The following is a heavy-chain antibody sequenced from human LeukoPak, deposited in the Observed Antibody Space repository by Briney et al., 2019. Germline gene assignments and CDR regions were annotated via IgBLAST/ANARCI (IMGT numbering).Heavy chain of an antibody. D-gene: IGHD6-13*01. CDR3: ARDQADLRAFDI. Sequence: PGGSLRLSCAASGFTVSSNYMSWVRQAPGKGLEWVSVIYSGGSTYYADSVKGRFAISRDNSKNTLYLQMNSLRAEDTAVYYCARDQADLRAFDIWGQGTMVTVSS. CDR2: IYSGGST. CDR1: GFTVSSNY. J-gene: IGHJ3*02. V-gene: IGHV3-53*01.